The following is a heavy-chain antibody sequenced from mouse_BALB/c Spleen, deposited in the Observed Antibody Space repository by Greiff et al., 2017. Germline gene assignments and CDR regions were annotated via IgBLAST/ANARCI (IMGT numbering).Heavy chain of an antibody. J-gene: IGHJ4*01. Sequence: VQGVESGAELARPGASVKLSCTASGYTFTDYYINWVKQRTGQGLEWIGEIYPGSGNTYYNEKFKDKATLTADKSSSTAYMQLSSLTSEDSAVYYCARRTYYAMDDWGQGTSVTVSS. V-gene: IGHV1-77*01. CDR2: IYPGSGNT. CDR1: GYTFTDYY. CDR3: ARRTYYAMDD.